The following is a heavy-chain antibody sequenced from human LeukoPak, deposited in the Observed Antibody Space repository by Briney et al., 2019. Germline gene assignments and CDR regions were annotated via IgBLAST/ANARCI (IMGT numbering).Heavy chain of an antibody. CDR1: GFTFSSYG. V-gene: IGHV3-33*01. Sequence: GGSLRLSCAASGFTFSSYGMHWVRQAPGKGLEWVAVIWYDGSNKYYADSVKGRFTISRDNSKNTLYLQMNSLRAEDTAVYYCAVAGTMKVYFQHWGQGTLVTVSS. CDR2: IWYDGSNK. CDR3: AVAGTMKVYFQH. J-gene: IGHJ1*01. D-gene: IGHD6-19*01.